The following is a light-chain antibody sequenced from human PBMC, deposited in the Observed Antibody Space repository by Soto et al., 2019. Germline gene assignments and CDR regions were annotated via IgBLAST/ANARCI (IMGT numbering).Light chain of an antibody. V-gene: IGKV1-5*03. CDR1: QTISSW. Sequence: DIQMTQSPSTLSGSVGDRVTITCRASQTISSWLAWYQQKPGKAPKLLIYKASTLKSGVPSRFSGSGSGTEFTLTISSLQPDDFATYYCQHYNSYSNTFGGGTKVEIK. CDR2: KAS. CDR3: QHYNSYSNT. J-gene: IGKJ4*01.